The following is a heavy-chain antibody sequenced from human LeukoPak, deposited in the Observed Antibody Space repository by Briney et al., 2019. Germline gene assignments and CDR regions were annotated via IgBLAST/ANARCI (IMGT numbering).Heavy chain of an antibody. CDR1: GFTFRRSS. Sequence: GGSLRLSCAASGFTFRRSSMHWVRQPPGKGLEWVAIISYDGNSKYYADSVKGRFTISRDNAKDSLYLQMNSLRAEDTAVYYCARDQRYSSSSPHGYWGQGTLVTVSS. D-gene: IGHD6-13*01. CDR2: ISYDGNSK. CDR3: ARDQRYSSSSPHGY. V-gene: IGHV3-30*04. J-gene: IGHJ4*02.